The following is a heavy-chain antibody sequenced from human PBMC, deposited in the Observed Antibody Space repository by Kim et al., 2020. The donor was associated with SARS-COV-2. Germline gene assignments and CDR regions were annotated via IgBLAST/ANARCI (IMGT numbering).Heavy chain of an antibody. D-gene: IGHD5-12*01. CDR1: GFTFSNYG. V-gene: IGHV3-33*01. Sequence: AGSLRLSCAASGFTFSNYGMHWVRQAPGKGLEWVAIIWYDGSNKYYADSVKGRFTISRDNSKNTVYLQMNSLRAEDTAVYFCPRKRAGYAFDPRGQGTL. J-gene: IGHJ5*02. CDR2: IWYDGSNK. CDR3: PRKRAGYAFDP.